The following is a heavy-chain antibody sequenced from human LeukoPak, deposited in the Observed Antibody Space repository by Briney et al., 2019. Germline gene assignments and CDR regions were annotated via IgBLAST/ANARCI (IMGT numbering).Heavy chain of an antibody. V-gene: IGHV3-43D*04. CDR2: ISWDGGST. D-gene: IGHD4-23*01. CDR1: GFTFDDYA. CDR3: AKDIDYYGGNSHFDY. J-gene: IGHJ4*02. Sequence: GGSLRLSCAASGFTFDDYAMHWVRQAPGKGLEWVSLISWDGGSTHYADSVKGRFTISRDNSKNSLYLQMNSLRAEDTALYYCAKDIDYYGGNSHFDYWGQGTLVTVSS.